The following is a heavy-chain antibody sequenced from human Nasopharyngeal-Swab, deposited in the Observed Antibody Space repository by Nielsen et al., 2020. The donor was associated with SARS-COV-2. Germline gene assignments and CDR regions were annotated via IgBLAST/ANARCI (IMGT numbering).Heavy chain of an antibody. CDR1: GYTFTSYY. V-gene: IGHV1-46*01. D-gene: IGHD2-2*01. CDR2: INPSGGST. J-gene: IGHJ4*02. Sequence: ASVKVSCKASGYTFTSYYMHWVRQAPGQGLEWMGIINPSGGSTSYAQKFQGRVTMTRDTSTSTVYMELSSLRSEDTAVYYCSRGHSRIIVVVTWRKGYFDYWGQGTLVTVSS. CDR3: SRGHSRIIVVVTWRKGYFDY.